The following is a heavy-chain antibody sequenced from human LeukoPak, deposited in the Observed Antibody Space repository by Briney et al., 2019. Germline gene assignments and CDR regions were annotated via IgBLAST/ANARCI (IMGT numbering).Heavy chain of an antibody. Sequence: SGPTLVNPTQTLTLTCTFSGFSLSTSGVGVGWIRQPPGKALEWLALIYWDDDKRYSPSLKSRLTITKDTSKNQVVLTMTNMDPVDTATYYCAHTMGITMVRGVIKFDYWGQGTLVTVSS. CDR3: AHTMGITMVRGVIKFDY. D-gene: IGHD3-10*01. CDR1: GFSLSTSGVG. J-gene: IGHJ4*02. CDR2: IYWDDDK. V-gene: IGHV2-5*02.